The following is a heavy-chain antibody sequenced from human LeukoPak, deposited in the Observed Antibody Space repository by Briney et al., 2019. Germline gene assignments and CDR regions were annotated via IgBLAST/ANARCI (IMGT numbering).Heavy chain of an antibody. D-gene: IGHD3-10*01. Sequence: GGSLRLSCAASGFTFSGYSMNWIRQAPGKGLEWVSSISSGSNYIYYADSVKGRFTISRDNAKNSLYLQVNSLRAEDTTVYYCARGRGEGRGISMVRGVRAPSYNWFDPWGHGTLVTVSS. CDR1: GFTFSGYS. V-gene: IGHV3-21*01. CDR3: ARGRGEGRGISMVRGVRAPSYNWFDP. CDR2: ISSGSNYI. J-gene: IGHJ5*02.